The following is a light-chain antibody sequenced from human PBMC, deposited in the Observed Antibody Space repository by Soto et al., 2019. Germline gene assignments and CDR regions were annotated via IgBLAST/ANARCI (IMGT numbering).Light chain of an antibody. CDR2: EVS. J-gene: IGLJ1*01. V-gene: IGLV2-14*01. CDR1: SSDVGGYNY. CDR3: ASYTSSSSYV. Sequence: SALTQPASVSGSPGQSITISCTGTSSDVGGYNYVSWYQQHPGKAPKLMIYEVSNRPSGVSNRFSGSKSGNTASLTISGLQAEDEAAYYCASYTSSSSYVFGTGTKVAAL.